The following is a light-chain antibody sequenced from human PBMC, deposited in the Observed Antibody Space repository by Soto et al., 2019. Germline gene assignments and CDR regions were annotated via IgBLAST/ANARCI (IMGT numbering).Light chain of an antibody. CDR3: SSYKSSSTLEV. Sequence: QSVLTQPASVSGSPGQSITISCTGTSSDVGGYNYVSWYQQHPGKAPKLMIYEVSNRPSGVSNRFSGSKSGNTASLTISGLQAEDEPDYYCSSYKSSSTLEVFGTGTKVTVL. J-gene: IGLJ1*01. V-gene: IGLV2-14*01. CDR1: SSDVGGYNY. CDR2: EVS.